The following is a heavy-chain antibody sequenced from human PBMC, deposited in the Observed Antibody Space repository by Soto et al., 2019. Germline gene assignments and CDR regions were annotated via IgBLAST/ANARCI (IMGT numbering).Heavy chain of an antibody. CDR3: AHIVTGCFT. Sequence: QITLKESGPTLVKPTQTLTLTCTISGFSLITSVVGVGWIRQPPGKALEWLALIYCDDDKRYSPSLKSRLTITKDTSKTQVVLTMTNMDPVDTAPYYCAHIVTGCFTWGRGALVTVSS. D-gene: IGHD3-16*01. V-gene: IGHV2-5*02. CDR2: IYCDDDK. J-gene: IGHJ5*02. CDR1: GFSLITSVVG.